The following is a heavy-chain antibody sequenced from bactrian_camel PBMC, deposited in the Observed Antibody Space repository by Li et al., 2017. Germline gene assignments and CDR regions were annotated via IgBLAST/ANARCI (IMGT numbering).Heavy chain of an antibody. Sequence: HVQLVESGGGSAQAGGSLRLTCVLTESHNVDYCMGWFRQAPGMEREGVAAIDKLGTTTYADSAKGRFTLSMDNAKRTLYLQMDSLKPEDSAMYFCAVESGVFDCEVGSWLPDVAYTWWGQGTQVTVS. CDR1: ESHNVDYC. D-gene: IGHD2*01. CDR2: IDKLGTT. CDR3: AVESGVFDCEVGSWLPDVAYTW. V-gene: IGHV3S55*01. J-gene: IGHJ4*01.